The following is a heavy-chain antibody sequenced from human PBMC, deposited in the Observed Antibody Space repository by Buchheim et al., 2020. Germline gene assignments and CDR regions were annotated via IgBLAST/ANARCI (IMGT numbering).Heavy chain of an antibody. CDR2: ISGSGGST. D-gene: IGHD6-13*01. J-gene: IGHJ4*02. Sequence: EVQLLESGGGLVQPGGSLRLSCAASGFTFSSYAMSWVRQAPGKGLEWVSAISGSGGSTYYADSVKGRFTISRDNSKNTLYLQMNSLRAEDTAVYYCAKDRLFRAQFGSSWFWPVDYWGQGTL. CDR1: GFTFSSYA. V-gene: IGHV3-23*01. CDR3: AKDRLFRAQFGSSWFWPVDY.